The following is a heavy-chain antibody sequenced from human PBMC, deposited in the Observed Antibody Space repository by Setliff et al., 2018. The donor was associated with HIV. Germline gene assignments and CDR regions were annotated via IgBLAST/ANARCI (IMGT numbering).Heavy chain of an antibody. V-gene: IGHV4-39*01. Sequence: SETLSLTCTVSGGSISSSSYYWGWIRQPPGKGLGWIGSIYYSGSTYYNPSLKSRVTISVDTSKNQFSLKLSSVTAADTAVYYCARHGVGYCSSTSCYGVPYYYMDVWGKGTTVTVSS. D-gene: IGHD2-2*01. CDR3: ARHGVGYCSSTSCYGVPYYYMDV. CDR2: IYYSGST. J-gene: IGHJ6*03. CDR1: GGSISSSSYY.